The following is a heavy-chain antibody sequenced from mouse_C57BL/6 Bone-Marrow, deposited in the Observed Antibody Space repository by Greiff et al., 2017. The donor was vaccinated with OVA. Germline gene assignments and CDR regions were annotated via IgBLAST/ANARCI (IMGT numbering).Heavy chain of an antibody. CDR1: GFNIKDYY. Sequence: EVQLKESGAELVKPGASVKLSCTASGFNIKDYYMHWVKQRTEQGLEWIGRIDPEDGETKYAPKFQGKATITADTSSNTAYLQLSSLTSEDTAVYYCARSPSLWLRRRSAMDYWGQGTSVTVSS. CDR2: IDPEDGET. CDR3: ARSPSLWLRRRSAMDY. D-gene: IGHD2-2*01. V-gene: IGHV14-2*01. J-gene: IGHJ4*01.